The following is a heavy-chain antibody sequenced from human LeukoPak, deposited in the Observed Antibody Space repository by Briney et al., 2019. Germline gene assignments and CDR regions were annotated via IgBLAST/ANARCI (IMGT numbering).Heavy chain of an antibody. J-gene: IGHJ4*02. CDR1: GFTFINAW. Sequence: GGSLRLSCAASGFTFINAWMTWVRQAPGKGLEWVGRIKSKTDGGTTDYAAPVKSRFTISRDDSKNTLYLQMNSLKTEDTAVYYCTTDYEVYYDSSGYFWGSGYWGQGTLVTVSS. V-gene: IGHV3-15*01. CDR3: TTDYEVYYDSSGYFWGSGY. D-gene: IGHD3-22*01. CDR2: IKSKTDGGTT.